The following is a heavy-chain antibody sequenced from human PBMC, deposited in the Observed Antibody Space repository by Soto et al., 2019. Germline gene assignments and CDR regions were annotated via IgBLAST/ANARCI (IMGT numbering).Heavy chain of an antibody. D-gene: IGHD2-8*01. CDR1: GYSFSTYW. CDR3: ARQGIRRFGSNDGCRYSFDF. V-gene: IGHV5-51*01. J-gene: IGHJ4*02. CDR2: IFPGDSDT. Sequence: GESLKISCRGSGYSFSTYWIAWVRQMPGKGLEWMGIIFPGDSDTIYSPDFQGQVTIAADKSSNTAYLQWRSLKASDSAMYYCARQGIRRFGSNDGCRYSFDFWGQGTPVTVSS.